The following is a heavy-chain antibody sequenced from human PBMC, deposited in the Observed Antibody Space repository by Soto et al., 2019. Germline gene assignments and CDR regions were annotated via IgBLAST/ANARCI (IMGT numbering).Heavy chain of an antibody. J-gene: IGHJ4*02. D-gene: IGHD1-26*01. Sequence: QVQLVESGGGVVQPGRSLRLSCAASGFIFNNYVMHWVRQAPGKGLEWVAVISYDGSNKYYADSVKGRFTISRDNSKNTLYLQMNSLRADDTAVYFCARGESVGIVGANTLKYWGQGTLVTVSS. CDR1: GFIFNNYV. CDR2: ISYDGSNK. V-gene: IGHV3-30-3*01. CDR3: ARGESVGIVGANTLKY.